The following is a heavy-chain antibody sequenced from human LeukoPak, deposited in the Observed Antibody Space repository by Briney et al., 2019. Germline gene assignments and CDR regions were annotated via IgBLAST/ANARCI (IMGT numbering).Heavy chain of an antibody. CDR3: ARLGRGGAFDI. J-gene: IGHJ3*02. V-gene: IGHV4-34*01. D-gene: IGHD3-10*01. CDR2: INHSGST. CDR1: GGSFSGYY. Sequence: PSETLSLTCAVYGGSFSGYYWSWIRQPPGKGLEWIGEINHSGSTNYNPSLKSRVTISVDTSKNQFSLKLSSVTAADTAVYYCARLGRGGAFDIWGQGTMVTVSS.